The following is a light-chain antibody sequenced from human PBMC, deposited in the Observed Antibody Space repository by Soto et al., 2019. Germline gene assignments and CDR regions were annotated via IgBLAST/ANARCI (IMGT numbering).Light chain of an antibody. Sequence: EIVLTQSPATCSLSRGERAPLSSRASQGVSGYLAWYQQNPGQAPRLLIYEASNRATGIPARFSGSGSGTDFTLTISSLEPEDFAVYYCQQRKNWPPLTFGGGTKVEIK. J-gene: IGKJ4*01. CDR3: QQRKNWPPLT. CDR1: QGVSGY. CDR2: EAS. V-gene: IGKV3-11*01.